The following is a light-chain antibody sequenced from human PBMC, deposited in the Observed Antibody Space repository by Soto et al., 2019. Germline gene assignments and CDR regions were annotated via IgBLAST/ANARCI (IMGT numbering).Light chain of an antibody. CDR3: QQYASYSPT. CDR2: AAS. CDR1: QSTSAY. Sequence: DIQMTQSPLFLSASVGDRVTITCRASQSTSAYLNWYQHKPGKAPKLLIYAASTLQSGVPSRFSGSGSGTDFTLTISSLQPDDFATYYCQQYASYSPTFGQGTKVDIK. J-gene: IGKJ1*01. V-gene: IGKV1-39*01.